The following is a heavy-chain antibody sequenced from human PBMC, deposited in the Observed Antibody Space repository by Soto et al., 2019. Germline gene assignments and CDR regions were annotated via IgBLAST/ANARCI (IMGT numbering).Heavy chain of an antibody. CDR3: ATVEDWFDP. J-gene: IGHJ5*02. V-gene: IGHV1-18*01. Sequence: GASLKVSCKASGYTFTSYGISWVRQAPGQGLEWMGWISAYNGNTNYAQKLQGRVTMTEDTSTDTAYMELSSLRSEDTAVYYCATVEDWFDPWGQGTLVTVSS. CDR1: GYTFTSYG. CDR2: ISAYNGNT.